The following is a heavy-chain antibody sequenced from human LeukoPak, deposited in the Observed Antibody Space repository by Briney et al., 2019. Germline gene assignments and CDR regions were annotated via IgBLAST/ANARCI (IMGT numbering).Heavy chain of an antibody. J-gene: IGHJ6*03. Sequence: GGSLRLSCAASGFTFSSYAIHWVRQAPGKGLEWVAVISYDGGNKYYADSVKGRFTISRDNSKNTLDLQINSLSVEDTAVYYCARVGTIIYTSGDYYYMDVWGKGTTVTVSS. CDR3: ARVGTIIYTSGDYYYMDV. CDR2: ISYDGGNK. CDR1: GFTFSSYA. V-gene: IGHV3-30*04. D-gene: IGHD5-12*01.